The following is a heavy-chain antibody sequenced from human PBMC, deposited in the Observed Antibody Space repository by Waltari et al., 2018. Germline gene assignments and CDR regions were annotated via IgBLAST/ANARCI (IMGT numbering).Heavy chain of an antibody. J-gene: IGHJ4*02. D-gene: IGHD2-21*01. V-gene: IGHV1-18*01. CDR1: GFPFTSYG. CDR3: ARGGWGGDFSQTPGD. CDR2: ISAYNGNT. Sequence: QVQLVQSGAEVKKPGASVTVSCKASGFPFTSYGFSWVRQAPGQGLEWMGWISAYNGNTNLAQNSRDRVPVPTDTPTTPVYMELRSRRSDDTAVYYGARGGWGGDFSQTPGDWGQGTLVTVFS.